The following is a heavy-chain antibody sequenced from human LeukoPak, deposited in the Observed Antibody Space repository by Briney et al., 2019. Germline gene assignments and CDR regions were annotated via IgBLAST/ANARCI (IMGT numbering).Heavy chain of an antibody. D-gene: IGHD3-3*01. CDR1: GGSISSYY. Sequence: SETLSLTCTVSGGSISSYYWSWIRQPPGKGLEWIGEIYHSGSTNYNPSLKSRVTISVDKSKNQFSLKLSSVTAADTAVYYCASGITIFAPLDVWGKGTTVTVSS. J-gene: IGHJ6*04. CDR2: IYHSGST. V-gene: IGHV4-59*12. CDR3: ASGITIFAPLDV.